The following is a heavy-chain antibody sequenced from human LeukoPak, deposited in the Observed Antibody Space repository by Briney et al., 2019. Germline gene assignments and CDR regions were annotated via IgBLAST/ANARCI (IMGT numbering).Heavy chain of an antibody. V-gene: IGHV3-23*01. Sequence: GGSLRLSCAASGFTFSSYAMSWVRQAPGKGLEWVSAISGSGGSTYYADSVKGRFTISRDNSKNTLYLQMNSLRAEDAAVYYCAKAPRGQWSSDYWGQGTLVTVSS. D-gene: IGHD6-19*01. CDR1: GFTFSSYA. CDR2: ISGSGGST. CDR3: AKAPRGQWSSDY. J-gene: IGHJ4*02.